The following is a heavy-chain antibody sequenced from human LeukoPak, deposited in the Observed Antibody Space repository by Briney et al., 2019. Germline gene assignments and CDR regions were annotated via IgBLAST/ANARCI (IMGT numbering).Heavy chain of an antibody. Sequence: GGSLRLSCAASGFTFSSHGMNWVRQAPGKGLEWVSGISPSGGITYYTDSVKGRFTISRDNSKNTVSLQMNSLRGEDTAVYYCARRSFGFYYFDYWGQGTLVTVSS. CDR1: GFTFSSHG. CDR2: ISPSGGIT. D-gene: IGHD3-16*01. V-gene: IGHV3-23*01. CDR3: ARRSFGFYYFDY. J-gene: IGHJ4*02.